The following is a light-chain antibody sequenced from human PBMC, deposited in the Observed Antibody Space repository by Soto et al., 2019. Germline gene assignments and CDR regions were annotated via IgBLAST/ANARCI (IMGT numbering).Light chain of an antibody. Sequence: DIQITQSPCSVSASVVDGVTITCRASQVISSWLVWYQQKPGKAPKLLLYDVSSLESGVPSRFSGSGSGTEFILTINGLQPDDFATYFCQQFKSGTWTFGQGTKVDIK. CDR2: DVS. CDR1: QVISSW. V-gene: IGKV1-12*01. J-gene: IGKJ1*01. CDR3: QQFKSGTWT.